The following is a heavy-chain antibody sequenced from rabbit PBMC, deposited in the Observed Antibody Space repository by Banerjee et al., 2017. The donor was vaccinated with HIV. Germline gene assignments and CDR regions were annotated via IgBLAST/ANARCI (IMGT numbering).Heavy chain of an antibody. J-gene: IGHJ4*01. CDR1: GFSFSSSYY. CDR2: IYVGYSDST. Sequence: QQQLEESGGGLVKPEGSLTLTCTASGFSFSSSYYMCWVRQAPGKGLEWIACIYVGYSDSTYYASWAKGRFTISKTSSTTVTLQMTSLTAADTATYFCARYTSGWGDFGNLWGPGTLVTVS. V-gene: IGHV1S45*01. CDR3: ARYTSGWGDFGNL. D-gene: IGHD4-1*01.